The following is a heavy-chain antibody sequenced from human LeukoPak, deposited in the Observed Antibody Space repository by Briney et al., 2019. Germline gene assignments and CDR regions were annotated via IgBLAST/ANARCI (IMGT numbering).Heavy chain of an antibody. D-gene: IGHD6-6*01. J-gene: IGHJ2*01. CDR3: ARFSSSPRYFDL. Sequence: GGSLRLSCAASGFTFSSYGMHWVRQAPGKGLEWVAVIWYDGSNKYYADSVKGRFTISRDNSKNTVYLQMNSLRAEDTAMYYCARFSSSPRYFDLWGRGTLVTVSS. CDR1: GFTFSSYG. CDR2: IWYDGSNK. V-gene: IGHV3-33*01.